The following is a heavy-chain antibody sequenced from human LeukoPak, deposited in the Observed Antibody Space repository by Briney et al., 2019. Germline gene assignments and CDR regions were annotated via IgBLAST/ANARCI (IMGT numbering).Heavy chain of an antibody. CDR2: NYYSGSA. Sequence: SETLPLTCTVSGGSISSGGYYWSWIRQHPGKGLEWIGYNYYSGSAYYNPSLKSRVTISVDTSKNQFSLKLRSVTAADTAVYYCARGTAMVTSWYFDYWGQGTLVTVSS. J-gene: IGHJ4*02. CDR3: ARGTAMVTSWYFDY. CDR1: GGSISSGGYY. D-gene: IGHD5-18*01. V-gene: IGHV4-31*03.